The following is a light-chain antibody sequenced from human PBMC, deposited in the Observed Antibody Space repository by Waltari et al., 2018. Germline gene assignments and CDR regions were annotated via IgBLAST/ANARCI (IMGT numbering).Light chain of an antibody. V-gene: IGLV2-23*02. Sequence: QSALTQPASVSGSPGQSITISCPGTSSDVGNYKRVSWYQQHPGKAPKLMIYAVSKRPSGVAERFSGSKSGDMASLTISGLQPEDEAEYFCSSYAGSSKGVFGGGTKVTVL. J-gene: IGLJ2*01. CDR1: SSDVGNYKR. CDR2: AVS. CDR3: SSYAGSSKGV.